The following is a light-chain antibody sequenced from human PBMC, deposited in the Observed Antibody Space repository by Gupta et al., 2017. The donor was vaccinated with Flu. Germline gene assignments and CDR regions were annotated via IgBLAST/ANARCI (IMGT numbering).Light chain of an antibody. J-gene: IGLJ2*01. V-gene: IGLV2-8*01. CDR2: EVT. CDR1: SSDVGGYNY. Sequence: QSALTQPPSASGSPGQPVTISCTGTSSDVGGYNYVSWYQQHPGKAPKLIIYEVTKRPSGVPDRFSGSKSGNTAYLTVSGLQAEDEADYCCSSFAGSNSLVFGGGTKLTVL. CDR3: SSFAGSNSLV.